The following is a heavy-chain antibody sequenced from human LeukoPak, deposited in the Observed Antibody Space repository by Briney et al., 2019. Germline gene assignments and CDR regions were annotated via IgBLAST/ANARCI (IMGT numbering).Heavy chain of an antibody. CDR1: GFTFSSYW. D-gene: IGHD3-10*01. CDR3: ARGTTPMIRGVHFDS. J-gene: IGHJ4*02. Sequence: PAESLRLSCAASGFTFSSYWMHWVRPAPRKGLVWDSRINTDGSSTSNADSVEGRFTISRDNAKNTPYLQMDSLRAEDTAVYYCARGTTPMIRGVHFDSSGQGTLVTVSS. V-gene: IGHV3-74*01. CDR2: INTDGSST.